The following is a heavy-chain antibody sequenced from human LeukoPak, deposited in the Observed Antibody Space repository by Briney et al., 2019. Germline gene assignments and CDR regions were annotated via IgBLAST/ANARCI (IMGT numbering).Heavy chain of an antibody. CDR3: ARDVTMIVVDTPDAFDI. CDR2: INPNSGGT. V-gene: IGHV1-2*02. Sequence: GASVKVSCKASGYTFTGYYMHWVRQAPGQGLEWMGWINPNSGGTNYAQKLQGRVTMTTDTSTSTAYMELRSLRSDDTAVYYCARDVTMIVVDTPDAFDIWGQGTMVTVSS. CDR1: GYTFTGYY. D-gene: IGHD3-22*01. J-gene: IGHJ3*02.